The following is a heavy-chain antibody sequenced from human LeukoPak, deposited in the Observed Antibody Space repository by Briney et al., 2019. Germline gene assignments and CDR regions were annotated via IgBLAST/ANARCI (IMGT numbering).Heavy chain of an antibody. CDR1: GYNFTSYW. V-gene: IGHV5-51*01. CDR3: ARRGGRYDSPAKFDY. J-gene: IGHJ4*02. D-gene: IGHD1-26*01. Sequence: GESLKISCKGSGYNFTSYWIGWVRQMPGKGLEWMGIIYPGDSDTRYSPSFQGQVTISADKSISTAYLQWSSLKASGTAMYYCARRGGRYDSPAKFDYWGQGTLVTVSS. CDR2: IYPGDSDT.